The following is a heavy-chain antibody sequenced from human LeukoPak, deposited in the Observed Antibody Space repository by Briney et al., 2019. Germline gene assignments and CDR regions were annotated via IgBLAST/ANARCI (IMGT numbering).Heavy chain of an antibody. Sequence: GGSLRLSCAASEFTVSSNYMSWVRQAPGKGLEWVSVIYSCGSTYYADSVKGRFTISRDNSKNTLYLQMNSLRAEDTAVYYCAKESPVFDYWGQGTLVTVSS. CDR2: IYSCGST. V-gene: IGHV3-53*01. J-gene: IGHJ4*02. CDR1: EFTVSSNY. CDR3: AKESPVFDY.